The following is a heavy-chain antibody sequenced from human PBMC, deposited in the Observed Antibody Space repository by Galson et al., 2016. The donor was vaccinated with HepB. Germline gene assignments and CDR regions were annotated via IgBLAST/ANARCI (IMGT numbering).Heavy chain of an antibody. CDR1: GGSINPY. CDR3: ARMSYFDISGYDYYFDH. CDR2: ISHTGST. D-gene: IGHD3-22*01. V-gene: IGHV4-59*01. J-gene: IGHJ4*02. Sequence: ETLSLTCTVSGGSINPYRTWIRQTPGKGLEWIGYISHTGSTHYNPSLKSRVTISVDASKNQFSLKLSSVTAADTAVYYCARMSYFDISGYDYYFDHWGQGTLVTVSS.